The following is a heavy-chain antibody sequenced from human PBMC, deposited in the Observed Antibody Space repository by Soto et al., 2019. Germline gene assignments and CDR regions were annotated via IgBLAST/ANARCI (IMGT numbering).Heavy chain of an antibody. CDR2: INHSGST. D-gene: IGHD3-10*01. CDR3: ARKGRITMVRGVRSAFDI. Sequence: SETLSLTCAVYGGSFSGYYWSWIRQPPGKGLEWIGEINHSGSTNYNPSLKSRVTISVDTSKNQFSLKLSSVTAADTAVYYCARKGRITMVRGVRSAFDIWGQGTMVTVSS. CDR1: GGSFSGYY. J-gene: IGHJ3*02. V-gene: IGHV4-34*01.